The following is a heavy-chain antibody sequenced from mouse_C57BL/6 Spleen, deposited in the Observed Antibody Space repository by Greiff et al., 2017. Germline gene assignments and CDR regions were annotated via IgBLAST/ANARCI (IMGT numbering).Heavy chain of an antibody. J-gene: IGHJ4*01. Sequence: EVHLVESGGDLVKPGGSLKLSCAASGFTFSSYAMSWVRQTPDKRLEWVATISSGGSYTYYPDSVKGRFTISRDNAKNTLYLQMSSLKSEDTAMCYCARHDGYYAIDYWGQGTSVTVSS. D-gene: IGHD2-3*01. CDR3: ARHDGYYAIDY. CDR2: ISSGGSYT. CDR1: GFTFSSYA. V-gene: IGHV5-6*01.